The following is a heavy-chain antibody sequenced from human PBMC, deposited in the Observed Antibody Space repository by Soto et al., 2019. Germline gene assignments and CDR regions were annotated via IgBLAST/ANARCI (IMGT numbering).Heavy chain of an antibody. CDR3: AKAPRGSGYYSNWFDP. CDR2: ISGSGGST. D-gene: IGHD3-22*01. V-gene: IGHV3-23*01. Sequence: EVQLLESGGGLVQPGGSLRLSCAASGFTFSSYAMSWVRQAPGKGLEWVSAISGSGGSTYYADSVEGRFTISRDNSKNTRYLQMNSLRAEDTAVYYCAKAPRGSGYYSNWFDPWGQGTLVTVSS. CDR1: GFTFSSYA. J-gene: IGHJ5*02.